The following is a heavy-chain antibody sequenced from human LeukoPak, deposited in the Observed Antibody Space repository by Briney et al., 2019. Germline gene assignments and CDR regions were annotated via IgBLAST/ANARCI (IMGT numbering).Heavy chain of an antibody. Sequence: GGSLRLSCAASGFTFSDYYMSWIRQAPGKGLEWVSYISSSGSTIYYADSVKGRFTISRDNAKNSLYLQMNRLNAEDMAVYNSPRDPYGSGSFLDDWAQGILVTVSS. CDR2: ISSSGSTI. CDR1: GFTFSDYY. V-gene: IGHV3-11*04. J-gene: IGHJ4*02. CDR3: PRDPYGSGSFLDD. D-gene: IGHD3-10*01.